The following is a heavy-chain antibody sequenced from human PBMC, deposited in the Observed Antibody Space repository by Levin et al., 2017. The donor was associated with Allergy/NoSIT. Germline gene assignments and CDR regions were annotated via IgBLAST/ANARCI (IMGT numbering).Heavy chain of an antibody. V-gene: IGHV4-30-4*01. D-gene: IGHD2-15*01. Sequence: SETLSLTCTVSGGSISSGDLYWSWIRQPPGKGLEWIGYIYYSGSTYYNPSLKSRVTISLDTSKNLFSLKLSSVTAADTAVYYCARDLYCPGGSCYSYYWYFELWGRGTLVTVSS. CDR3: ARDLYCPGGSCYSYYWYFEL. CDR2: IYYSGST. CDR1: GGSISSGDLY. J-gene: IGHJ2*01.